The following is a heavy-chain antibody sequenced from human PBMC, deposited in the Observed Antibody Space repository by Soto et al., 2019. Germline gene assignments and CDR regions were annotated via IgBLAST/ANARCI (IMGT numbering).Heavy chain of an antibody. D-gene: IGHD4-17*01. Sequence: VAVIWYDGSNKYYADSVKGRFTISRDNSKNTLYLQMNSLRAEDTAVYYCARSTVTRMDVWGQGTTVTVSS. J-gene: IGHJ6*02. CDR3: ARSTVTRMDV. CDR2: IWYDGSNK. V-gene: IGHV3-33*01.